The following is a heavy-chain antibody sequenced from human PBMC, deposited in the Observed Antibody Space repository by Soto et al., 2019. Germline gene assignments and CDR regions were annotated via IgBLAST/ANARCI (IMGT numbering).Heavy chain of an antibody. Sequence: GGSLRLSCAASGFTFSSYGMHWVRQAPGKGLEWVAVIWYDGSNKYYADSVKGRFTISRDNSKNTLYLQMNSLRAEDTAVYYCARGGLYGENLFDYWGQGTLVTVSS. D-gene: IGHD4-17*01. J-gene: IGHJ4*02. V-gene: IGHV3-33*01. CDR1: GFTFSSYG. CDR2: IWYDGSNK. CDR3: ARGGLYGENLFDY.